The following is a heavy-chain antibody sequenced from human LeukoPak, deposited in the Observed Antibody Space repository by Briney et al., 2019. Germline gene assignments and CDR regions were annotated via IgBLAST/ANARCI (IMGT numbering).Heavy chain of an antibody. D-gene: IGHD7-27*01. CDR2: INHTGTT. CDR3: ARELSNWGTWYFDL. J-gene: IGHJ2*01. CDR1: GGSFSGYY. Sequence: SETLSLTCAVYGGSFSGYYWSWIRQPPGKGLEWMGEINHTGTTNYNPSLKSRVTISVDTSKKQFSLKLSSVPAADTAVYYCARELSNWGTWYFDLWGRGTLVTVSS. V-gene: IGHV4-34*01.